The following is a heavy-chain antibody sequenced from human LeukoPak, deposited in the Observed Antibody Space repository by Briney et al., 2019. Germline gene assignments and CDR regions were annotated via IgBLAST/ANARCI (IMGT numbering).Heavy chain of an antibody. CDR2: ISSSSNYI. D-gene: IGHD6-13*01. J-gene: IGHJ4*02. Sequence: MPGGSLRLSCAASGFTFSSYNMNWVRQAPGKGLEWVSSISSSSNYIYYADSVKGRFTISRDNAKNSLYLEMNSLRAEDTAVYYCARSGPSSSWYRSGLFDYWGQGTLVTVSS. V-gene: IGHV3-21*01. CDR3: ARSGPSSSWYRSGLFDY. CDR1: GFTFSSYN.